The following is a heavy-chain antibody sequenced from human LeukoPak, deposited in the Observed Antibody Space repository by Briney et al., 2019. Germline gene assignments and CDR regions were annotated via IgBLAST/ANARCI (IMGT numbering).Heavy chain of an antibody. CDR2: LKQDGSEK. J-gene: IGHJ6*02. Sequence: GGSLRLSCAVSGFTVSKNWMHWVRQAPGKGLEWVTSLKQDGSEKYYVDSVKGRFTISRDNAKNSLYLQMNSLRGEDTALYHCVGGGVWGQGTTVTVSS. CDR3: VGGGV. D-gene: IGHD3-16*01. V-gene: IGHV3-7*01. CDR1: GFTVSKNW.